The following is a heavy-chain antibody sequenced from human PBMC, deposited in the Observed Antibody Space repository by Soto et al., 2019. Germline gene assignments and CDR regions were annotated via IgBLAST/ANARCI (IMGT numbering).Heavy chain of an antibody. CDR3: AKSTVTRKRDYYYFYYMDV. J-gene: IGHJ6*03. CDR2: TSGNGGDT. V-gene: IGHV3-23*01. CDR1: GFTFNNYA. Sequence: EVQLLESGGGLVQPGESLRLSCAASGFTFNNYAMAWVRQAPGKGLEWVSTTSGNGGDTYYADSVKGRFTISRDNSEDTLSLHMNSLRAEDTALYYCAKSTVTRKRDYYYFYYMDVWGKGTTVTVSS. D-gene: IGHD4-17*01.